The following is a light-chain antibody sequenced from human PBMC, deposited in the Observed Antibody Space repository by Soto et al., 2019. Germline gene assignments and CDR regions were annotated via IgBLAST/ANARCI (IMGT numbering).Light chain of an antibody. CDR1: SSDVGGYNY. CDR3: SSYTSSSTYV. J-gene: IGLJ1*01. Sequence: QSVLTQPASVSGSPGQSITISCTGTSSDVGGYNYVSWYQQHPGKVPKLMIYDVSNRPSGVSNRFSGSKSGNTAFLTISGLQGEDEADYYCSSYTSSSTYVFGTGTKLTVL. V-gene: IGLV2-14*01. CDR2: DVS.